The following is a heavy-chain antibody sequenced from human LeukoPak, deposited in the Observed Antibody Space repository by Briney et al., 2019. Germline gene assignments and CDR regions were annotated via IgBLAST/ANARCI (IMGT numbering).Heavy chain of an antibody. CDR2: ISSGSSTI. CDR3: ARDQQQLAPYYYYGMDV. CDR1: GFTFSSYS. J-gene: IGHJ6*02. Sequence: PGGSLRLSCAASGFTFSSYSMNWVRQAPGKGLEWVSYISSGSSTIYYADSVKGRFTISRDNAKNSLYLQMNSLRDEDTAVYYCARDQQQLAPYYYYGMDVWGQGTTVTVSS. V-gene: IGHV3-48*02. D-gene: IGHD6-13*01.